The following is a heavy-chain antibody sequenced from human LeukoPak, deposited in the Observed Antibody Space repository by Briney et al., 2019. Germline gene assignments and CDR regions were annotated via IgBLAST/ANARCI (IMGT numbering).Heavy chain of an antibody. Sequence: GGSLRLSCAASGLRFSTYGMHWVRQAPGKGLAWAAYIRHDGTNDHYADSVKGRFTIYRDNPKNTLYLQMYSLRAEDTAIYFCVKDPPSPDPYTNYLFDYWGQGTLVTVSS. CDR2: IRHDGTND. V-gene: IGHV3-30*02. CDR1: GLRFSTYG. J-gene: IGHJ4*02. CDR3: VKDPPSPDPYTNYLFDY. D-gene: IGHD4-11*01.